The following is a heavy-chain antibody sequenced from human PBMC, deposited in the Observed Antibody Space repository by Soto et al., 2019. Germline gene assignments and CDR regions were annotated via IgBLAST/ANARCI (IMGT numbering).Heavy chain of an antibody. Sequence: QVQLQQWGAGLLKPSETLSLTCAVYGGFVSSGSYYWSWIRQPPGKGLEWLGEMSHSGGTHFNPSLRGRVTGSVATSKNQFSLTMSSVTAADTALYYCARVERGTAATGVDAFDIWGPGTMVTVSS. J-gene: IGHJ3*02. V-gene: IGHV4-34*01. CDR3: ARVERGTAATGVDAFDI. CDR1: GGFVSSGSYY. D-gene: IGHD2-21*02. CDR2: MSHSGGT.